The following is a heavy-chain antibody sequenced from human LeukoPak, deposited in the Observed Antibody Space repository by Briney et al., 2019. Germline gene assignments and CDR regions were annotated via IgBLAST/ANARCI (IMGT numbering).Heavy chain of an antibody. D-gene: IGHD1-26*01. Sequence: PSETLSLTCTVSGGSISSYYWSWIRQPPGKGLEWIGYIYYSGSTNYNPSLKSRVTISVDTSKNQFSLKLSSVTAADTAVYYCARGLRGWEGWFDPWGQGTLVTVSS. V-gene: IGHV4-59*08. CDR3: ARGLRGWEGWFDP. CDR2: IYYSGST. J-gene: IGHJ5*02. CDR1: GGSISSYY.